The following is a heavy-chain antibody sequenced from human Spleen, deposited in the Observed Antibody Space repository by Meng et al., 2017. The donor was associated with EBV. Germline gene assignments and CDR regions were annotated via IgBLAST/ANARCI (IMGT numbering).Heavy chain of an antibody. V-gene: IGHV4-61*03. CDR2: IYYSGST. J-gene: IGHJ2*01. D-gene: IGHD6-13*01. CDR1: GASVSRGNYY. Sequence: QVQLQESGPGLVTPSETLSLTCNVSGASVSRGNYYWSWIRQPPGKGLEWIGYIYYSGSTNYNSSLKSRVAISVDASKNHFSLTLSSVTAADTAVYYCARRGYSRRFFDLWGRGTLVTVSS. CDR3: ARRGYSRRFFDL.